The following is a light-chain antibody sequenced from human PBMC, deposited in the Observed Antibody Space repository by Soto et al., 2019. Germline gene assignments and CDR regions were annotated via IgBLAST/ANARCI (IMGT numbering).Light chain of an antibody. V-gene: IGKV1-5*03. J-gene: IGKJ1*01. CDR2: GVS. CDR3: QQYRDYSWT. CDR1: QSVTSW. Sequence: DIQMTQSPSTLSASVGDRVTITCRASQSVTSWLAWFQQKPGKAPNLLIYGVSSVESGVPSRFSGSGSGTEFTLTISNLQPDDYATYYCQQYRDYSWTFDQGTKVESK.